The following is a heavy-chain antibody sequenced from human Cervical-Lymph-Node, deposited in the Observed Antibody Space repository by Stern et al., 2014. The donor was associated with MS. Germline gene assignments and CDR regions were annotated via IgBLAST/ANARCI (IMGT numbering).Heavy chain of an antibody. J-gene: IGHJ4*02. V-gene: IGHV5-51*01. D-gene: IGHD1-26*01. Sequence: EVQLVESGAEVKKPGESLKISCKSSGFTLSTYWIGWGRQLPGKGLEGMGIIYHGDSDTRYSPSFERQVPIPVHKSPTTPHLPRSSLKASDPAMYYCARRPIAGGVLNFDFWGQGTQVTVSS. CDR2: IYHGDSDT. CDR3: ARRPIAGGVLNFDF. CDR1: GFTLSTYW.